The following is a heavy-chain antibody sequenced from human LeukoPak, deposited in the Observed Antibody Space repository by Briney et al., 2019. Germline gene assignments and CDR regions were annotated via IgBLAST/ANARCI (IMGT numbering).Heavy chain of an antibody. CDR1: GFTFSSYG. V-gene: IGHV3-30*03. CDR2: ISYDGSNK. J-gene: IGHJ4*02. CDR3: ARNYPDGGAGRYFDWLPVF. D-gene: IGHD3-9*01. Sequence: PGGSLRLSCAASGFTFSSYGMHWVRQAPGKGLEWVAVISYDGSNKYYADSVKGRFTISRDNAKNSLYLQMNSLRVEDTALYYCARNYPDGGAGRYFDWLPVFWGQGTLVTVSS.